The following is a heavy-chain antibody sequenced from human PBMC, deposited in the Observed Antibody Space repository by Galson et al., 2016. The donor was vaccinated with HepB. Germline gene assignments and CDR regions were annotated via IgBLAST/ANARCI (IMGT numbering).Heavy chain of an antibody. CDR2: INWNSGRI. CDR3: AKDMWFGGEGLRNAFGV. V-gene: IGHV3-9*01. D-gene: IGHD3-10*01. CDR1: GITFDDYA. J-gene: IGHJ3*01. Sequence: SLRLSCAASGITFDDYAFHWVRQAPGKGLEWVSGINWNSGRIAYADSVKGRLTISRDNAKNSLYLQMNSLRTEDTALYFCAKDMWFGGEGLRNAFGVWGQGTMVTVSS.